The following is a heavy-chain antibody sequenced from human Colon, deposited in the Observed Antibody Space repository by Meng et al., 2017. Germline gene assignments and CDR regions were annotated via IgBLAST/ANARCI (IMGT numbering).Heavy chain of an antibody. D-gene: IGHD5-12*01. J-gene: IGHJ4*02. CDR3: ARSDSGKDYEFDL. CDR1: GFIFSSYR. CDR2: ITSLSTSI. V-gene: IGHV3-21*04. Sequence: GESLKISCAASGFIFSSYRMHWVRQAPGKGLEWVSSITSLSTSIYYIDSVKGRFTISRDNAKNSLFLEMNSLRAEDTAVYYCARSDSGKDYEFDLWGQGTLVTVSS.